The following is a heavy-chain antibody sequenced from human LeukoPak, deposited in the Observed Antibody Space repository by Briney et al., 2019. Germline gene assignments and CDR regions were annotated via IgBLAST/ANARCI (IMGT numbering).Heavy chain of an antibody. D-gene: IGHD2-21*02. J-gene: IGHJ4*02. CDR2: ISYDGSNK. CDR1: GFTFSSYG. Sequence: PGRSLRLSCAASGFTFSSYGMHWVRQAPGKGLEWVAVISYDGSNKYYADSVKGRFTISRDNSKNTLFLQMNSLRAEDTAVYYCAKGRPVVVTALLFDNWGQGTLVTVSS. CDR3: AKGRPVVVTALLFDN. V-gene: IGHV3-30*18.